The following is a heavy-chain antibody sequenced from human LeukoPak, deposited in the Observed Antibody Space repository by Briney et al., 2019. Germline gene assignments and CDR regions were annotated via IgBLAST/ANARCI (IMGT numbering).Heavy chain of an antibody. V-gene: IGHV3-23*01. CDR2: IRGTGGDI. D-gene: IGHD6-13*01. Sequence: GGSLRLSCAASGFTFSSYGMTWVRQVPEKGLEWVSSIRGTGGDINYADSVKGRFTISRDNSKNTLYLQMNSLRAEDTAVYYCAKGSSSSWTYIRFDYWGQGTLVTVSS. J-gene: IGHJ4*02. CDR3: AKGSSSSWTYIRFDY. CDR1: GFTFSSYG.